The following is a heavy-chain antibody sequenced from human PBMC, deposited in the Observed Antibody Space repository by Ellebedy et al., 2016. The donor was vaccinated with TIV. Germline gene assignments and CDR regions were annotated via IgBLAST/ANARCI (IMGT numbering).Heavy chain of an antibody. CDR3: ARDPGIGAV. CDR1: GFTFSSYW. V-gene: IGHV3-7*03. CDR2: IKQDGSEK. D-gene: IGHD6-25*01. J-gene: IGHJ4*02. Sequence: PGGSLRLSCAASGFTFSSYWMSWVRKAPGKGLEWVANIKQDGSEKYYVDSVKGRFTIYRDNAKNSLYLQMNSLRAQDTSVYYCARDPGIGAVWGQGTLVTVSS.